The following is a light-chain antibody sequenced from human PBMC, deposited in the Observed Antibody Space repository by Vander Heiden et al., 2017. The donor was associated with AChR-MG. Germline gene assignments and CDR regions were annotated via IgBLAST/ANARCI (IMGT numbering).Light chain of an antibody. Sequence: EIVLPQSPATPSLSPGERATLSCRARQSVSSSYLAWYQQKPGQAPRLLIYGASSRATGIPDRFSGSGSGTDFTLTISRLEPEDFAVYYCQQYGSSPPITFGQGTRLEIK. CDR3: QQYGSSPPIT. J-gene: IGKJ5*01. CDR2: GAS. V-gene: IGKV3-20*01. CDR1: QSVSSSY.